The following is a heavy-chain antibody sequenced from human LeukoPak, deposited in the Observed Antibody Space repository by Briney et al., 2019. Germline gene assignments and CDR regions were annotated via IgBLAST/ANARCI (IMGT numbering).Heavy chain of an antibody. J-gene: IGHJ5*02. D-gene: IGHD2-2*01. CDR1: GYTFTGYY. CDR3: ARDGLGYCSSTSCYPENWFDP. CDR2: INPNSGGT. V-gene: IGHV1-2*02. Sequence: GASVKVSRKASGYTFTGYYMHWVRQAPGQGLEWMGWINPNSGGTNYAQKFQGRVTMTRDTSISTAYMELSRLRSDDTAVYYCARDGLGYCSSTSCYPENWFDPWGQGTLVTVSS.